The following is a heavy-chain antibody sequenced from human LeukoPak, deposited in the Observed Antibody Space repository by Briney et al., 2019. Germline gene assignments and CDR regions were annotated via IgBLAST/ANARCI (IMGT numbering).Heavy chain of an antibody. D-gene: IGHD3-16*01. CDR3: ARAYRVRQVGGRFDP. J-gene: IGHJ5*02. CDR2: MNPTSGNT. Sequence: GASVKLSCKASVYTFTSYDINWVRQATGQGLEWMGWMNPTSGNTGYAQKFQGRVTITRNTSISTAYVELSSLRSEDTAVYYCARAYRVRQVGGRFDPWGQGTLVSVSS. V-gene: IGHV1-8*03. CDR1: VYTFTSYD.